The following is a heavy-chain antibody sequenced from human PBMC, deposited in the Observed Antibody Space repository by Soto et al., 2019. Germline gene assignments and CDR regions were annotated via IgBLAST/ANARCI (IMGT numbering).Heavy chain of an antibody. Sequence: VGSLRLSCAASEFTFTYAWMSWVRQAPGKGLEWVGRIKSKTDGGTTDYAAPVKGRFTISRDESQNTLYLQMNSLKTEDTAVYYCTSLYYGHWGQGTLVTVSS. CDR2: IKSKTDGGTT. CDR1: EFTFTYAW. CDR3: TSLYYGH. V-gene: IGHV3-15*01. J-gene: IGHJ4*02. D-gene: IGHD3-16*02.